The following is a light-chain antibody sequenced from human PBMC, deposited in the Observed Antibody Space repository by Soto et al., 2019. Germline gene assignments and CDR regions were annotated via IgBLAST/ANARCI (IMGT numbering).Light chain of an antibody. CDR2: AAS. J-gene: IGKJ5*01. V-gene: IGKV1-39*01. CDR3: QQSYNTPIT. Sequence: DIQMTQSQSSLSASVGDRVTITCRASQSITSYLNWYLQKPGKAPKLLIYAASSLQSGVPSRFSGSGSGTDFTLTISSLQLEDFATYYCQQSYNTPITFGQGTRLEIK. CDR1: QSITSY.